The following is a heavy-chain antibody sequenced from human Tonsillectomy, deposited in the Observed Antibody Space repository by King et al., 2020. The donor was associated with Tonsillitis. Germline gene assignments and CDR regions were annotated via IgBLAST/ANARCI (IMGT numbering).Heavy chain of an antibody. CDR3: ARGRYCSSTSCYGYMDV. D-gene: IGHD2-2*01. CDR1: GFTFSSYA. V-gene: IGHV3-30-3*01. J-gene: IGHJ6*03. Sequence: VQLVASGGGVVQPGRSLRLSCAASGFTFSSYAMHWVRQAPGKGLEWVAVISYDGSNKYYADSVKGRFTISRDNSKNTLYLQMNSLRAEATAVYYCARGRYCSSTSCYGYMDVWGKGTTVTVSS. CDR2: ISYDGSNK.